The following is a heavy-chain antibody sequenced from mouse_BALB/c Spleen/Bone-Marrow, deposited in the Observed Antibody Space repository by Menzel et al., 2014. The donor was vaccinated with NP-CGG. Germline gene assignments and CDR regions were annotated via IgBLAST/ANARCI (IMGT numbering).Heavy chain of an antibody. CDR2: ISSGSTAI. D-gene: IGHD4-1*01. CDR3: ARGGNWDDFDV. CDR1: GFTFSSFG. Sequence: EVQLVESGGGLVQPGGSRKLSCAASGFTFSSFGMHWVRQAPEKGLEWVAYISSGSTAICHADTVKGRFTISRDNPKNTLFLQMTSLRSEDTAMYYCARGGNWDDFDVWGAGTTVTVSS. V-gene: IGHV5-17*02. J-gene: IGHJ1*01.